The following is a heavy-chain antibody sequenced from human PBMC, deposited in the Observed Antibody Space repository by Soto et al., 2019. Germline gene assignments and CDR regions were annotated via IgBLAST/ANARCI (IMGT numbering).Heavy chain of an antibody. V-gene: IGHV3-7*05. CDR2: IKHDGSET. J-gene: IGHJ4*02. CDR3: AKGYGYYFDS. CDR1: GFTFRNYW. Sequence: EVQLVESGGGLVQPGGSLRLSCVASGFTFRNYWMSWVRQAPGKGLEWGVSIKHDGSETYSVDSVKGRFTISRDNAENSVYLQMHSLRAEDTAVYFCAKGYGYYFDSWGQGTLVTVSS. D-gene: IGHD4-17*01.